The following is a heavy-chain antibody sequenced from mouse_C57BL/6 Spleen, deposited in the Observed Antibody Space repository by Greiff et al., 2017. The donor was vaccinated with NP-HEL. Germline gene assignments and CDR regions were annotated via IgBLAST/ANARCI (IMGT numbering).Heavy chain of an antibody. D-gene: IGHD2-5*01. CDR1: GYTFTSYW. CDR2: IDPTSGGT. Sequence: QVQLQQPGAELVKPGASVKLSCKASGYTFTSYWMHWVKQRPGRGLEWIGRIDPTSGGTNYNEKFKSKATLTVDKSSSTAYMQLSSLTSEDSAVYYCARRYSNYLDYWGQGTSVTVSS. V-gene: IGHV1-72*01. J-gene: IGHJ4*01. CDR3: ARRYSNYLDY.